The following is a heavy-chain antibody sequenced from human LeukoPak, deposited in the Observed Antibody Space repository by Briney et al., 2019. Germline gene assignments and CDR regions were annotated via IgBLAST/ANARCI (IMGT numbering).Heavy chain of an antibody. CDR2: IYSGGST. CDR1: GFTFSSYG. CDR3: ARRMGFDY. Sequence: GGSLRLSCAASGFTFSSYGMHWVRQAPGKGLEWVSVIYSGGSTYYADSVKGRFTISRDNSKNTLYLQMNSLRAEDTAVYYCARRMGFDYWGQGTLVTVSS. D-gene: IGHD2-15*01. V-gene: IGHV3-66*01. J-gene: IGHJ4*02.